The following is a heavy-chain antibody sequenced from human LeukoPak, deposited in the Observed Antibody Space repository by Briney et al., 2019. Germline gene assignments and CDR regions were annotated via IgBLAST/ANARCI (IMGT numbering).Heavy chain of an antibody. CDR1: GGSISSHY. D-gene: IGHD4-23*01. J-gene: IGHJ5*02. Sequence: PKETLSLTCTVSGGSISSHYWSWIRQPPGKGLEWIGYSYYSGRTNYNPSLKSRVTISVATSKNQFSLKLSSVTAADTAVYYCAREVYGGNANWFDPWGQGTLVTVSS. CDR3: AREVYGGNANWFDP. V-gene: IGHV4-59*11. CDR2: SYYSGRT.